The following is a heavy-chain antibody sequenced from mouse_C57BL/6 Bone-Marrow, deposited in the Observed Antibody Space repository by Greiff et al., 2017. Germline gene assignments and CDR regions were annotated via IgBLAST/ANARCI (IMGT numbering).Heavy chain of an antibody. Sequence: EVQLVESGGGLVKPGGSLKLSCAASGFTFSDYGMHWVRQAPEKGLEWVAYISSGSSTIYYADTVKGRFTISRDNAKNTLFLQMTSLRSEDTAMYYCARRTYGSSSWFAYWGQGTLVTVSA. CDR3: ARRTYGSSSWFAY. CDR1: GFTFSDYG. CDR2: ISSGSSTI. J-gene: IGHJ3*01. D-gene: IGHD1-1*01. V-gene: IGHV5-17*01.